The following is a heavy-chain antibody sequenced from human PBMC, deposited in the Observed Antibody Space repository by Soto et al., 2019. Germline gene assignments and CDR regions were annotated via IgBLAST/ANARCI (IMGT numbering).Heavy chain of an antibody. CDR3: ASHFTGVRVLGAAPPGWDNYCWDV. Sequence: QVQLVQSGAEVKKPGSSVKVSCKASGGTFSRYTISWVRQAPGQGLEWMGRIIPILDIPNYAQNFQGRVTITAEKSTSTASMELSSLTSNDTAGYYCASHFTGVRVLGAAPPGWDNYCWDVWGQGTTVTVSS. CDR2: IIPILDIP. J-gene: IGHJ6*02. CDR1: GGTFSRYT. V-gene: IGHV1-69*02. D-gene: IGHD1-26*01.